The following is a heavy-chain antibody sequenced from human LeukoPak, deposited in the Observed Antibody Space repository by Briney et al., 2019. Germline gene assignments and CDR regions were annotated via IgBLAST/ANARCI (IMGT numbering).Heavy chain of an antibody. CDR3: AGGIVGAPYDAFDI. CDR1: GGTFSSYA. D-gene: IGHD1-26*01. V-gene: IGHV1-69*05. J-gene: IGHJ3*02. Sequence: APVKVSCKASGGTFSSYAISWVRQAPGQGLEWMGRIIPIFGTANYAQKLQGRVTMTTDTSTSTAYMELRSLRSDDTAVYYCAGGIVGAPYDAFDIWGQGTMVTVSS. CDR2: IIPIFGTA.